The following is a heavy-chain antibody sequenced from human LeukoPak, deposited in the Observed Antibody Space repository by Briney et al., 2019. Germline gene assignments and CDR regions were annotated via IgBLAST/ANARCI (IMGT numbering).Heavy chain of an antibody. CDR1: GGSFSGYY. Sequence: SETLSLTCAVYGGSFSGYYWSWIRQPPGKGLEWIEEINHSGSTNYNPSLKSRVTISVDTSKDQFSLKLSSVTAADTAVYYCALLGGSGYDYRPFNYWGQGTLVTVSS. V-gene: IGHV4-34*01. D-gene: IGHD5-12*01. CDR3: ALLGGSGYDYRPFNY. CDR2: INHSGST. J-gene: IGHJ4*02.